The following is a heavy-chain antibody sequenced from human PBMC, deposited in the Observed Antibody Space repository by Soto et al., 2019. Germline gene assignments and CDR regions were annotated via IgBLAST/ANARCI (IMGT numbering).Heavy chain of an antibody. CDR2: ISYDGSNK. J-gene: IGHJ6*02. Sequence: WGSLRLPCAASGFTFSSYGMRCVRQSPCKGREWVAVISYDGSNKYYADSVKGRFTISRDNSKNTLYLQMNSLRAEDTAVYYCASSLPDGYYDSSGYYHYYYYAMDVWGRGTTVTVSS. CDR1: GFTFSSYG. D-gene: IGHD3-22*01. V-gene: IGHV3-30*03. CDR3: ASSLPDGYYDSSGYYHYYYYAMDV.